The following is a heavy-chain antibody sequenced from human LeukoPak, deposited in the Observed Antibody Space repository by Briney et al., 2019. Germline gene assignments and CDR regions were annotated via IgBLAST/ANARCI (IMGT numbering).Heavy chain of an antibody. V-gene: IGHV4-61*02. D-gene: IGHD5-12*01. CDR3: ARALGYRGSDYFDY. CDR2: IYTSGST. CDR1: GGSISSGSYY. Sequence: SQTLSLTCTVSGGSISSGSYYWSWIRQPAGKGLEWIGRIYTSGSTNYNPSLKSRVTISVDTSKNQFSLKLSSVTAADTAVYYCARALGYRGSDYFDYWGQGTLVTVSS. J-gene: IGHJ4*02.